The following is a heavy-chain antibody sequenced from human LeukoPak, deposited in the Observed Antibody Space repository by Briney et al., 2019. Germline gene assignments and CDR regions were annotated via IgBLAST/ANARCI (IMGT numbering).Heavy chain of an antibody. CDR3: ARQRYYGSSGNYYFDY. CDR1: GGSISSYY. CDR2: IYTSGST. J-gene: IGHJ4*02. D-gene: IGHD3-22*01. V-gene: IGHV4-4*07. Sequence: SETLSLTCTVSGGSISSYYWSWIRQPAGKGLEWIGRIYTSGSTNYNPSLKSRVTMSVDTSKNQFSLKLSSVTAADTAVYYCARQRYYGSSGNYYFDYWGQGTLVTVSS.